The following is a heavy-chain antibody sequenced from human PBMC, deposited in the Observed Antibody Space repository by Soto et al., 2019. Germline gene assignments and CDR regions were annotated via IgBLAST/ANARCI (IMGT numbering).Heavy chain of an antibody. V-gene: IGHV4-39*01. CDR1: GGSISSSSYY. CDR2: IYYSGST. CDR3: ARLLIYYDSSGTGTFQH. Sequence: SLTCTVSGGSISSSSYYWGWIRQPPGKGLEWIGSIYYSGSTYYNPSLKSRVTISVDTSKDQFSLKLSSVTAADTAVYYCARLLIYYDSSGTGTFQHWGQGTLVTVSS. J-gene: IGHJ1*01. D-gene: IGHD3-22*01.